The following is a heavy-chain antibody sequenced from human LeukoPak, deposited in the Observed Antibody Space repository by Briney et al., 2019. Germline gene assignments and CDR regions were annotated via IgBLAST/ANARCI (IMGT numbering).Heavy chain of an antibody. D-gene: IGHD2/OR15-2a*01. V-gene: IGHV1-18*01. Sequence: ASVNVSCKASGYTFTSYGISWVRQAPGQGLEWMGWISAYNGNTNYAQKLQGRVTMTTDTSTSTAYMELRSLRSDDTAVYYCARASDYFSYYYYYMDVWGKGTTVTVSS. J-gene: IGHJ6*03. CDR3: ARASDYFSYYYYYMDV. CDR2: ISAYNGNT. CDR1: GYTFTSYG.